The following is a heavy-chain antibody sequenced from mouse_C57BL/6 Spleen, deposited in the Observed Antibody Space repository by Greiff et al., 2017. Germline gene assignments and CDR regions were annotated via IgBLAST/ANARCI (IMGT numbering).Heavy chain of an antibody. V-gene: IGHV1-82*01. CDR3: ARSAPRYAMDY. J-gene: IGHJ4*01. CDR1: GYAFSSSW. Sequence: VQLQQSGPELVKPGASVKISCKASGYAFSSSWMNWVKQRPGKGLEWIGRIYPGDGDTNYNGKFKGKATLTADKSSSTAYMQLSSLSSEDSAVYFCARSAPRYAMDYWGQGTSVTVSS. CDR2: IYPGDGDT.